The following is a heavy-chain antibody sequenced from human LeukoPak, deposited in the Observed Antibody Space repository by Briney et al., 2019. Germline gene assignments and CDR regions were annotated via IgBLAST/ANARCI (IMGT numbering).Heavy chain of an antibody. CDR1: GGSISGYY. Sequence: SETLSLTCTVSGGSISGYYWNWIRQPPGKGLEWIGYVFYSGNTLYNPSLKSRVTISVDTSKTQFSLKLTSVTAADTAVYYCARHISVSYDAFDLWGRGTMVTVSS. V-gene: IGHV4-59*08. J-gene: IGHJ3*01. CDR2: VFYSGNT. D-gene: IGHD6-19*01. CDR3: ARHISVSYDAFDL.